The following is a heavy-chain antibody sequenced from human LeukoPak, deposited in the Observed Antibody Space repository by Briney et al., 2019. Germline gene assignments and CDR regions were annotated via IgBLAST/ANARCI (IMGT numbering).Heavy chain of an antibody. J-gene: IGHJ4*02. Sequence: GGPLRLSCAASGFTFSRYAMIWVRQAPARGLEGVASLRGGGEAFYADSVKGRLTLSRDESRNTVYLQMNNLRVEDTAVDFCAKASCGSSADAVLWGQGTLVTVSS. CDR2: LRGGGEA. D-gene: IGHD3-22*01. CDR3: AKASCGSSADAVL. V-gene: IGHV3-23*01. CDR1: GFTFSRYA.